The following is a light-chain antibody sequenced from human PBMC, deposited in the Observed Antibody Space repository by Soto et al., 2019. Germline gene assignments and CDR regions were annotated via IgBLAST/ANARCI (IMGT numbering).Light chain of an antibody. J-gene: IGKJ1*01. V-gene: IGKV3-11*01. CDR1: QTVRNN. CDR3: QQRSNWPWT. Sequence: EIVLTQSPATLSLSPGERATLSCRASQTVRNNLAWYQQRPGQAPRLLIYGASTRAAGIPDRFSGSGSGTDFTLTISSLEPEDFAVYYCQQRSNWPWTFGQGTKVDIK. CDR2: GAS.